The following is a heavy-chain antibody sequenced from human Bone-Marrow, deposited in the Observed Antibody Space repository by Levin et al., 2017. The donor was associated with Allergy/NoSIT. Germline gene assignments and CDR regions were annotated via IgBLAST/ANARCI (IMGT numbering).Heavy chain of an antibody. D-gene: IGHD5-18*01. CDR2: IYDSGST. CDR3: ARIPDTTSEFDY. Sequence: SQTLSLTGTVSGGSIRSGGYYWSWIRQHPGKGLEWIGYIYDSGSTSYNPSLESRVAISVDTSKNQFYLKLTSLTAADTAVYYCARIPDTTSEFDYWGQGTLVTVSS. J-gene: IGHJ4*02. V-gene: IGHV4-31*03. CDR1: GGSIRSGGYY.